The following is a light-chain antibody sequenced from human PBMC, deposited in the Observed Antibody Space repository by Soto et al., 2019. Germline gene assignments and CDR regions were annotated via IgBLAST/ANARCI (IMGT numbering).Light chain of an antibody. V-gene: IGLV2-11*01. CDR2: GVS. CDR3: CSYAGSYTWV. J-gene: IGLJ3*02. CDR1: SSDVGGYNY. Sequence: QSALTQPRSVSGSLGQSVTISCTGTSSDVGGYNYVSWYQQHPGKAPKLMIYGVSKRPSGVPDRFSGSKSGNTASLTISGLQAEDEADYYCCSYAGSYTWVFGGVTKLTVL.